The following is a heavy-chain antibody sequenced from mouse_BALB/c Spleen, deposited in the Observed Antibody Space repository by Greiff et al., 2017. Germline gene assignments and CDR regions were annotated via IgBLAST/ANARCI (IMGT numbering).Heavy chain of an antibody. CDR3: ARDYYGSSSFAY. CDR1: GFNIKDYY. Sequence: VQLQQSGAELVRPGALVKLSCKASGFNIKDYYMHWVKQRPEQGLEWIGWIDPENGNTIYDPKLQGKASITADTSSNTAYLQLSSLTSEDTAVYYCARDYYGSSSFAYWGQGTLVTVSA. D-gene: IGHD1-1*01. CDR2: IDPENGNT. J-gene: IGHJ3*01. V-gene: IGHV14-1*02.